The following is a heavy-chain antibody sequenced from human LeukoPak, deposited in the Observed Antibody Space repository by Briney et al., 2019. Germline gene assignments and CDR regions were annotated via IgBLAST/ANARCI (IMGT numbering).Heavy chain of an antibody. CDR1: GFTFDDYA. Sequence: GGSLRLSCAASGFTFDDYAMHWVRQAPGKGLEWVSGISWNSGSIGYADSVKGRFTISRDNAKNSLYLQMNSLRAEDTAVYYCARERYSTIQNDALDLWGQGTMVTVSP. CDR2: ISWNSGSI. CDR3: ARERYSTIQNDALDL. V-gene: IGHV3-9*01. J-gene: IGHJ3*01. D-gene: IGHD2-2*01.